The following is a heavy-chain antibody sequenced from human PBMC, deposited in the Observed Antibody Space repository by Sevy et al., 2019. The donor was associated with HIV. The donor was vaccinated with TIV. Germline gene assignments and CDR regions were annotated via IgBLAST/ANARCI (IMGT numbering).Heavy chain of an antibody. J-gene: IGHJ4*02. Sequence: SLRLSCAASGFTFGDYAMHWVRQAPGKCLEWVSGISWNSGSIDYADSVKGRFTVSRDNAKNSLYLQMNSLRAEDMALYYCAKDIGQNYYDSSGPFDYWGQGTLVTVSS. D-gene: IGHD3-22*01. CDR3: AKDIGQNYYDSSGPFDY. V-gene: IGHV3-9*03. CDR1: GFTFGDYA. CDR2: ISWNSGSI.